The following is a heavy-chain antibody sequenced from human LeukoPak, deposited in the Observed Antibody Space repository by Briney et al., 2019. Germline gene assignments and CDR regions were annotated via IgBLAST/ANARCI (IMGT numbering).Heavy chain of an antibody. J-gene: IGHJ4*02. Sequence: PGGSLRLSCAASGFTFSTYWMHWVRQAPGKGLVWVSRIKSDGSSTSYADSAKGRFIISRDNAKNTLYLQMNSLRAEDTAVYYCAKKAHYDAYAKYFDYWGQGTLVTVSS. CDR3: AKKAHYDAYAKYFDY. CDR1: GFTFSTYW. CDR2: IKSDGSST. V-gene: IGHV3-74*01. D-gene: IGHD4-17*01.